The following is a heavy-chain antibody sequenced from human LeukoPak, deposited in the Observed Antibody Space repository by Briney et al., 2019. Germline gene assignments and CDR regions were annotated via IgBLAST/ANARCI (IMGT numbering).Heavy chain of an antibody. CDR1: EFTFSGYS. D-gene: IGHD2-2*01. V-gene: IGHV3-21*01. CDR2: ISSGSDYT. Sequence: GGSLRLSCAASEFTFSGYSMNWVRQAPGKGLEWVSSISSGSDYTYYADSVKGRFTISRDNAKNSLYLQMNSLRAEDTAVYYCARGFCSSTICSIDYWGQGTLVTVSS. CDR3: ARGFCSSTICSIDY. J-gene: IGHJ4*02.